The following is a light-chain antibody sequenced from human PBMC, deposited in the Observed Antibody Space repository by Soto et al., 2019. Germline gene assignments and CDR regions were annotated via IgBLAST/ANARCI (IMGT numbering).Light chain of an antibody. J-gene: IGKJ4*01. Sequence: ELVLTQSPATLSLSPGERATLSCRASQSVSSSLAWYQQKPGQAPRLLISDASNRATGVPARFSGSGSGTDFTLTLSSLEPADFAVYYCQQRKTFGGGTKVEIK. V-gene: IGKV3-11*01. CDR3: QQRKT. CDR2: DAS. CDR1: QSVSSS.